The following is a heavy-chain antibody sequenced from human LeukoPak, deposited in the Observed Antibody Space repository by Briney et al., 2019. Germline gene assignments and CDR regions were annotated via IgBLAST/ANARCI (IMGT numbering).Heavy chain of an antibody. D-gene: IGHD1-26*01. V-gene: IGHV4-4*07. Sequence: SETLSLTCTVSGGSTNSYYWSWIRQPAGKGLEWIGRIYTSGITNYNPSLKSRVTMSVDTSKNQFSLKLNSVTAADTAVYYCARDSMHSAYGDEYWGQGTLVTVSS. J-gene: IGHJ4*02. CDR1: GGSTNSYY. CDR3: ARDSMHSAYGDEY. CDR2: IYTSGIT.